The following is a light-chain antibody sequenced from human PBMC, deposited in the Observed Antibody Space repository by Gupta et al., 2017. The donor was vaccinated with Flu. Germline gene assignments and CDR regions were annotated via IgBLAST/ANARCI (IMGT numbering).Light chain of an antibody. J-gene: IGKJ1*01. V-gene: IGKV1-39*01. CDR1: QSISSY. Sequence: DIQMTQSPSSLSASVGDRVTITCRASQSISSYLNWYQQKPGKAPKLLIYAASSVQSGVPSRFSGSGSGTDFTLTISSLQPEDFATYDCQQSDSNLWTFGQGTKVEIK. CDR2: AAS. CDR3: QQSDSNLWT.